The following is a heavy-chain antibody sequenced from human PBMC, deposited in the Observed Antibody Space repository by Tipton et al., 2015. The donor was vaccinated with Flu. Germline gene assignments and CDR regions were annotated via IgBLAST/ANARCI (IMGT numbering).Heavy chain of an antibody. V-gene: IGHV4-59*01. CDR1: GDSITGYY. CDR2: FYHTGDT. Sequence: GLVKPSETLSLTCSVSGDSITGYYWSWIRQSPGKGLEWIGYFYHTGDTNYNPSLASRVTISVDMSTNHLSLHLRSVTAADTAVYYCARGLGGNNPYWGRGTMVTVSS. J-gene: IGHJ4*02. CDR3: ARGLGGNNPY. D-gene: IGHD1-14*01.